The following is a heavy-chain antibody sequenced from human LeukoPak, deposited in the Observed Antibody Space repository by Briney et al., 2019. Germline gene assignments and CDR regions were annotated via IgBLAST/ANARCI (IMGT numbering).Heavy chain of an antibody. CDR2: NYCSGTT. Sequence: PSETLSLTCTVSGSSIYSGHYWGWTRQPPGKGLEWSGSNYCSGTTYYNPSLKSRVTISVHTSKNQCSLKLSSVTAAATCVYYCARDLGPEWQQLVESHYYYYYMDVWGKGTTVTVSS. J-gene: IGHJ6*03. D-gene: IGHD6-13*01. CDR3: ARDLGPEWQQLVESHYYYYYMDV. V-gene: IGHV4-38-2*02. CDR1: GSSIYSGHY.